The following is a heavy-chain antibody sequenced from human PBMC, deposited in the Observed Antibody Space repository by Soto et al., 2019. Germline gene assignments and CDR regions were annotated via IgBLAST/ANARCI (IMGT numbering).Heavy chain of an antibody. Sequence: EVQLLESGGGLVQPGGSLRLSCAASGFTFNTYAMSWVRQAPGRGLEWVSGISESGGSTYYADSVKGRFTISRDSSRNTLFLQMNSLRAEDTALYYCVTTGQHHWGQGTLVTVSS. V-gene: IGHV3-23*01. CDR3: VTTGQHH. CDR2: ISESGGST. J-gene: IGHJ5*02. D-gene: IGHD2-8*02. CDR1: GFTFNTYA.